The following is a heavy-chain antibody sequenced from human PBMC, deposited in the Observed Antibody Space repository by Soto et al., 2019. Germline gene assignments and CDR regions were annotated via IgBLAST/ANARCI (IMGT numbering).Heavy chain of an antibody. Sequence: PGGSLRLSCAASGFTFSSYGMHWVRQAPGKWLEWVAVISYDGSNKYYADSVKGRFTISRDNSKNTLYLQMNSLRAEDTAVYYCAKDLRHGSGYWGQGXLVTVYS. J-gene: IGHJ4*02. CDR1: GFTFSSYG. CDR2: ISYDGSNK. CDR3: AKDLRHGSGY. V-gene: IGHV3-30*18. D-gene: IGHD3-10*01.